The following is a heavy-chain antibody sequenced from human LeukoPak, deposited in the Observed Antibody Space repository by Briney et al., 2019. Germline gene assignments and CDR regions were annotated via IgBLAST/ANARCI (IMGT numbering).Heavy chain of an antibody. CDR1: GDSVSGNSAA. CDR3: AREQWYEDAFDI. CDR2: TYYRSKWYN. V-gene: IGHV6-1*01. J-gene: IGHJ3*02. Sequence: SQTLPLTCAISGDSVSGNSAAWNWIRQSPSRGLEWQGRTYYRSKWYNDYAVSVKSRITINPDTSKNQFSLQLNSVTPEDTAVYYCAREQWYEDAFDIWGQGTMVTVSS. D-gene: IGHD2-15*01.